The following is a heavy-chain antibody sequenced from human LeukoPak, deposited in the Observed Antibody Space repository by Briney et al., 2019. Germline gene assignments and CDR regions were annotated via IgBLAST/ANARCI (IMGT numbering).Heavy chain of an antibody. Sequence: SGGSLRLSCAASGFTFSSYAMHWVRQAPGKGLEWVAVISYDGSNKYYADSVKGRFTISRDNSKNTLYLQMNSLRAEDTAVYYCAREPPGMVATGEYDYWGQGTLVTVSS. CDR2: ISYDGSNK. CDR1: GFTFSSYA. J-gene: IGHJ4*02. V-gene: IGHV3-30*04. D-gene: IGHD5-12*01. CDR3: AREPPGMVATGEYDY.